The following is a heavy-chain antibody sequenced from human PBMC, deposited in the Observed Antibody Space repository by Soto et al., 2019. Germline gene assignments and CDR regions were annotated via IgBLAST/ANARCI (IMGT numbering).Heavy chain of an antibody. V-gene: IGHV4-59*08. CDR1: GGSISSYY. J-gene: IGHJ6*02. Sequence: SETLSLTCTVSGGSISSYYWSWIRQPPGKGLEWIGYIYYSGSTNYNPSLKSRVTISVDTSKNQFSLKLSSVTAADTAVYYCARLPGYYGSDYYHYYRLAVWGQGTTVTGSS. CDR2: IYYSGST. CDR3: ARLPGYYGSDYYHYYRLAV. D-gene: IGHD3-10*01.